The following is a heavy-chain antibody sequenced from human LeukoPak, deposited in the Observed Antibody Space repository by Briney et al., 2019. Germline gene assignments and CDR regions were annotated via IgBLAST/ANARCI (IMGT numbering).Heavy chain of an antibody. J-gene: IGHJ4*02. Sequence: ASVTVSFKASGGTFNNYAISWVRQAPGQGLEWVGRIIPIFSVALFALNFQGRVTITADKSTSTAYMELSSLRSEDTAVYYCAYHRSGYYFGGFDNWGQGTLVTVSS. CDR3: AYHRSGYYFGGFDN. D-gene: IGHD5-12*01. V-gene: IGHV1-69*04. CDR2: IIPIFSVA. CDR1: GGTFNNYA.